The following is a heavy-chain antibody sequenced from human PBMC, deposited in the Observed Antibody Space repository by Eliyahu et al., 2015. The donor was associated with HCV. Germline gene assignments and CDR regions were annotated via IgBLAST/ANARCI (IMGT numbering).Heavy chain of an antibody. CDR2: IKQDGSDK. CDR1: GFTFSXYW. V-gene: IGHV3-7*05. J-gene: IGHJ6*02. Sequence: EVQLVESGGGLVQPGGSLRLSCASSGFTFSXYWMXWVRQAPGKGLEWVANIKQDGSDKYYVDSVKGRFTISRDNAKNSLYLQMNSLRAEDTAVYSCARHGYCSGGNCFYEMDVWGQGTTVTVSS. CDR3: ARHGYCSGGNCFYEMDV. D-gene: IGHD2-15*01.